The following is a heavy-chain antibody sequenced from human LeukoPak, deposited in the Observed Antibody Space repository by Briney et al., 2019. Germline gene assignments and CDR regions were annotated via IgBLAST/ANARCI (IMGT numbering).Heavy chain of an antibody. Sequence: PSETLSLTCTVSGDSISSGSYYWSWIRQPAGKGLEWIGRIYTSGSTNYNPPLKSRVTISLDTSKNQFSLKLSSVTATDTAVYYCTREGSGGCWGQGTLVTVSS. J-gene: IGHJ4*02. CDR1: GDSISSGSYY. CDR2: IYTSGST. V-gene: IGHV4-61*02. D-gene: IGHD2-15*01. CDR3: TREGSGGC.